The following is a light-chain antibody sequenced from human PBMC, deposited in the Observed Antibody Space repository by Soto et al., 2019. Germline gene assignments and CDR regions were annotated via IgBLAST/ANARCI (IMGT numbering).Light chain of an antibody. V-gene: IGKV3-20*01. CDR1: EPVSTSF. CDR3: QVYHRSLTWT. Sequence: EIVLTQSPGSRSWWPSEIATLSCMASEPVSTSFLAWYQQKRGEPPSLLIYGASTRATGVPDRFSGSGSGTDVTLTISELDPEDFAVYYCQVYHRSLTWTFGPGTKVDI. CDR2: GAS. J-gene: IGKJ1*01.